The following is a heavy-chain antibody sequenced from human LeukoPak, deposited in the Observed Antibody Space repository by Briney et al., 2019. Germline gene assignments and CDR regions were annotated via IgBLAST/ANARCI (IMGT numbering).Heavy chain of an antibody. CDR1: GYTFTSYY. CDR3: ARLDSSGYFDY. Sequence: ASVKVSCKASGYTFTSYYMHWLRQAPGQGLEWMGIINPSGGSTSYAQKFQGRVTMTRDTSTSTVYMELSSLRSEDTAVYYCARLDSSGYFDYWGQGTLVTVSS. D-gene: IGHD3-22*01. CDR2: INPSGGST. J-gene: IGHJ4*02. V-gene: IGHV1-46*01.